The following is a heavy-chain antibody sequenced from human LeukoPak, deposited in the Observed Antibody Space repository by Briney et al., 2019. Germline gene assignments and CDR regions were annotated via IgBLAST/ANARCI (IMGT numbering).Heavy chain of an antibody. D-gene: IGHD1-1*01. CDR3: ARDGVRPYGMDV. CDR2: ISSSSSYI. Sequence: GGSLRLSCAASGFTFSSYSMNWVRQAPGKGLEWVSSISSSSSYIYYADSVKGRFTISRDSAKNSLYLQMNSLRAEDTAVYYCARDGVRPYGMDVWGQGTTVTVSS. J-gene: IGHJ6*02. CDR1: GFTFSSYS. V-gene: IGHV3-21*01.